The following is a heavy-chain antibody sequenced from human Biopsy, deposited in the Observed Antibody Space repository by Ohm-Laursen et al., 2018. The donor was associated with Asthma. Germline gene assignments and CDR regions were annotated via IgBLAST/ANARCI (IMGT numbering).Heavy chain of an antibody. CDR2: IYYSGTT. D-gene: IGHD6-13*01. J-gene: IGHJ6*02. V-gene: IGHV4-39*01. CDR3: VRGSSSWHHGPFHYYYGLDV. Sequence: SETLSLTCSLSSGSGGYMRSGNYYWGWIRQPPGKGLEWIGSIYYSGTTYYNPSLESRVTVSADTSRNQFSLKITSVTAADTAVYDCVRGSSSWHHGPFHYYYGLDVWGQGTTATVSS. CDR1: SGSGGYMRSGNYY.